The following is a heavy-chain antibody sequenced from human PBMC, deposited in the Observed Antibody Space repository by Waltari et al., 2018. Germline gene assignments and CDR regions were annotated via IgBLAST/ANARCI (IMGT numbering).Heavy chain of an antibody. D-gene: IGHD4-17*01. J-gene: IGHJ4*02. Sequence: QVQLVQSGAEVKKPGASVKVSCKASGYTFTSYAMHWVRQAPGQRLEWMGWINAGNGNTKYSQKFQGRVTVTRDTSASTAYMELSSLRSEDTAVYYCARDDDYGDPPFDYWGKGTLVTVSS. V-gene: IGHV1-3*01. CDR2: INAGNGNT. CDR3: ARDDDYGDPPFDY. CDR1: GYTFTSYA.